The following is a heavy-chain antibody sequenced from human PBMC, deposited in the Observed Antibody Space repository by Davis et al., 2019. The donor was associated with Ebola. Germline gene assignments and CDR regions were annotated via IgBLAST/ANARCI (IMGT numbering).Heavy chain of an antibody. Sequence: AASVKVSCKASGGTFSSYAISWVRQAPGQGLEWMGIINPSGGRTTNAQNFQDRVTMTRDTSTSTVYMEVSSLRSEDTAVYYCVRDGGLSSSTPRPYFDHWGQGTLVTVSS. CDR1: GGTFSSYA. CDR3: VRDGGLSSSTPRPYFDH. D-gene: IGHD6-6*01. V-gene: IGHV1-46*03. J-gene: IGHJ4*02. CDR2: INPSGGRT.